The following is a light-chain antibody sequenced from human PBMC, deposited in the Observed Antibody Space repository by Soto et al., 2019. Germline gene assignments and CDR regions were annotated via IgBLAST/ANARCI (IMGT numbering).Light chain of an antibody. V-gene: IGLV2-11*01. J-gene: IGLJ1*01. CDR2: DVS. CDR1: SSDVGGYSY. Sequence: QSVQTQPRSVSGSPGQSVTISCTGTSSDVGGYSYVSWYQQHPGKAPKLMIYDVSKRPSGVPDRFSGSKSGNTASLTISGLQAEDEADYYCCSYAGSYSYVFGTGTKVTVL. CDR3: CSYAGSYSYV.